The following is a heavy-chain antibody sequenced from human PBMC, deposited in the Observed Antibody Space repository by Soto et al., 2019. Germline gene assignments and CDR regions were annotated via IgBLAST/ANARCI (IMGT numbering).Heavy chain of an antibody. J-gene: IGHJ5*02. CDR2: INPAASVT. V-gene: IGHV1-46*03. Sequence: ASVKVSCKASGITFISHYVHWVRQAPGQGPEWMGLINPAASVTVYAPKLQDRVTMTKDTSTSTVYMELNSLTSEDTAVYYCARDQSWHVLVWWFDPWGQGTLVTVSS. CDR1: GITFISHY. CDR3: ARDQSWHVLVWWFDP. D-gene: IGHD3-16*01.